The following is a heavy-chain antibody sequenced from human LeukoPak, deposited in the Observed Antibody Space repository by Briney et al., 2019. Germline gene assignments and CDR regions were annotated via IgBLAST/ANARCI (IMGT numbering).Heavy chain of an antibody. V-gene: IGHV3-7*01. CDR1: GLTISSHY. D-gene: IGHD5-18*01. CDR2: MNGDGGEI. Sequence: GGSLTLSRVASGLTISSHYMTWVRQAPRKGLQCLANMNGDGGEIYYVDSVKGRFTISRDNAENSLYLQMNRLRVEDKAVYFCARESTYCYDYAIHFWGRGTLVTVSS. CDR3: ARESTYCYDYAIHF. J-gene: IGHJ4*02.